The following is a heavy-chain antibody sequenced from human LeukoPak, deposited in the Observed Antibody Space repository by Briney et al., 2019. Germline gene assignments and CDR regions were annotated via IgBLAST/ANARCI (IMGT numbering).Heavy chain of an antibody. D-gene: IGHD6-13*01. Sequence: GGSLRLSCVASGFTFSNYYMTWVRQAPGKGLEWLSYISRGSDIINYADAVKGRFTISRDNAENSLFLQMNSLRAEDTAVFYCARASSSWSQIDYWGQGTLVTVSS. J-gene: IGHJ4*02. CDR3: ARASSSWSQIDY. CDR1: GFTFSNYY. V-gene: IGHV3-11*05. CDR2: ISRGSDII.